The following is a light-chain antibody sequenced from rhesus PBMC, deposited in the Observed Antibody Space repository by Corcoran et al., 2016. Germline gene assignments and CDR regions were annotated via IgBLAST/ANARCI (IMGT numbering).Light chain of an antibody. Sequence: DIVMTQSPDSLAVSLGERVTINCKSSQSLLYSSNNKNYLAWYQQKPGQAPKLLIYWASTRESGVPNRFSGSGSVTDFTLTISGLQAEDVAVYYCQQHYSSPLTFGGGTKVELK. CDR1: QSLLYSSNNKNY. CDR2: WAS. CDR3: QQHYSSPLT. J-gene: IGKJ4*01. V-gene: IGKV4-1*01.